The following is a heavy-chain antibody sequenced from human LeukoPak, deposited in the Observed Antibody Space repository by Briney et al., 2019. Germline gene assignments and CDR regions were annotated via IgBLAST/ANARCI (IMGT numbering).Heavy chain of an antibody. D-gene: IGHD3-10*01. CDR3: ARAIWFGELFDWFDP. CDR2: ISYDGSNK. J-gene: IGHJ5*02. Sequence: PGRSLRLSCAASGFTFSSYAMHWVRQAPGKGLEWVAVISYDGSNKYYADSVKGGFTISRDNSKNTLYLQMNSLRAEDTAVYYCARAIWFGELFDWFDPWGQGTLVTVSS. V-gene: IGHV3-30*04. CDR1: GFTFSSYA.